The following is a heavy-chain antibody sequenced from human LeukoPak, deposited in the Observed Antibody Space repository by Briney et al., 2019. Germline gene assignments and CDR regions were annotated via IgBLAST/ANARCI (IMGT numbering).Heavy chain of an antibody. CDR2: IYYRGST. CDR1: GGSISSYY. D-gene: IGHD1-26*01. J-gene: IGHJ6*02. Sequence: SETLSLTCTVPGGSISSYYWSWIRQPPGKGLEWIGYIYYRGSTTYSLSRQSRVTIAVDTSKLQFSLKLRSVTAADTAVYYCARESGSYYGMDVWGQGATVTVSS. CDR3: ARESGSYYGMDV. V-gene: IGHV4-59*01.